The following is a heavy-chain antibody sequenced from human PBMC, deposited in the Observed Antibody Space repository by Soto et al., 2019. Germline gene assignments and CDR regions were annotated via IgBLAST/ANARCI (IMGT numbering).Heavy chain of an antibody. CDR1: GFTFDDYA. CDR2: ISWNSGRL. CDR3: AKDTGYNSRGSLDY. Sequence: EVQLVESGGGLVQPGRSLRLSCAASGFTFDDYAMHWVRQAPGKGLEWVSGISWNSGRLGYADSVKGRFTISRDNDKNSLYLQMNSLRAEDTALYYCAKDTGYNSRGSLDYWGQGTLVTVSS. J-gene: IGHJ4*02. D-gene: IGHD6-13*01. V-gene: IGHV3-9*01.